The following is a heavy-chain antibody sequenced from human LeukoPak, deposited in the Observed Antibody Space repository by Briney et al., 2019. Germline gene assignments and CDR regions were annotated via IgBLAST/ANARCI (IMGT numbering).Heavy chain of an antibody. D-gene: IGHD6-13*01. CDR2: ISGSGSTI. J-gene: IGHJ3*02. CDR3: ARAVAAAPNAFDI. CDR1: GFPLNSYA. Sequence: GSLRLSCAAPGFPLNSYALSWVRQAPGPGLEWVSAISGSGSTIYYADSVKGRFTISRDNAKNSLYLQMNSLRAEDTAVYYCARAVAAAPNAFDIWGQGTMVTVSS. V-gene: IGHV3-23*01.